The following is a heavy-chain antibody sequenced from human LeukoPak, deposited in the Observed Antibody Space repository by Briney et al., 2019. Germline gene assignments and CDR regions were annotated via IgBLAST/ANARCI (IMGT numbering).Heavy chain of an antibody. CDR3: AKARLSSTTDV. Sequence: GGSLRLSCAASGFTFSRSAMTWVRQTPGKGLDWVSAISGSGGSTYYVDSVKGRFTISRDNSKNTLYLQMNSLRAEDTAVYYCAKARLSSTTDVWGQGTTVTVSS. J-gene: IGHJ6*02. D-gene: IGHD2-2*01. CDR1: GFTFSRSA. V-gene: IGHV3-23*01. CDR2: ISGSGGST.